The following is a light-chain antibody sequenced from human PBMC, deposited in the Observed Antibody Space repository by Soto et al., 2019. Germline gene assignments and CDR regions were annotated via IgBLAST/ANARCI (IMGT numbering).Light chain of an antibody. V-gene: IGKV3-20*01. CDR3: QQYGASPT. CDR1: QSVGMNY. J-gene: IGKJ1*01. Sequence: DIVLTQSPGTLSLSPGERGTLSCRASQSVGMNYLAWYQQKPGQPPRLLIYGASSRASGVPDRFSGSGSGTDFTLHINRLEPEDFAVYICQQYGASPTFGQGTKA. CDR2: GAS.